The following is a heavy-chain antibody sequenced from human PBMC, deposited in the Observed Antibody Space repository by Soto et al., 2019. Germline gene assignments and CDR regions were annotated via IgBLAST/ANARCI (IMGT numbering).Heavy chain of an antibody. CDR3: AYLRESSTQS. CDR1: GFTFSAYG. CDR2: IGSGGSTT. J-gene: IGHJ5*02. D-gene: IGHD6-13*01. V-gene: IGHV3-23*05. Sequence: EVRLLESGGSLVQPGGSLRLSCAASGFTFSAYGMSWVRQAPGKGLEWVSAIGSGGSTTYYADSVKGRFTISRDNSKNTLYLQMNSLRVEDTAVYYCAYLRESSTQSWGQGTLVTVSS.